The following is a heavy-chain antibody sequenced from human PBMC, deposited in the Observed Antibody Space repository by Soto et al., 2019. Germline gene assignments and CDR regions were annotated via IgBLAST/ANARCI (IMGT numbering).Heavy chain of an antibody. CDR3: ARDHCSGGSCYSGAMDV. D-gene: IGHD2-15*01. V-gene: IGHV3-11*01. CDR2: ISSSGSTI. J-gene: IGHJ6*03. CDR1: GFTFSDYY. Sequence: GGSLRLSCAASGFTFSDYYMSWIRQAPGKGLEWVSYISSSGSTIYYADSVKGRFTISRDNAKNSLYLQMNSLRAEDTAVYYSARDHCSGGSCYSGAMDVWGKGTTVTVSS.